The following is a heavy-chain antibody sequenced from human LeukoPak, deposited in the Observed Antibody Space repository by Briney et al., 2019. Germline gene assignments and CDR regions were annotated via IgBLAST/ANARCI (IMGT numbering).Heavy chain of an antibody. CDR3: AREERYSSSWYGLN. CDR2: IKQDGSEK. J-gene: IGHJ4*02. CDR1: GFTFSSYW. D-gene: IGHD6-13*01. V-gene: IGHV3-7*03. Sequence: GGSLRLSCAASGFTFSSYWMSWVRQAPGKGLEWVANIKQDGSEKYYVDSVKGRFTISRDNAKNTLYLQMNSLRAEDTAVYYCAREERYSSSWYGLNWGQGTLVTVSS.